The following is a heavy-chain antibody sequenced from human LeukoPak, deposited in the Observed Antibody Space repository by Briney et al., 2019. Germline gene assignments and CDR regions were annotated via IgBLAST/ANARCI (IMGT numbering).Heavy chain of an antibody. Sequence: RGSLRLSYAASGFTFSSYWMHWVRQAPGKGLVWVSRISPDGSTTGHADSVKGRFTTSRDNAKNTLFLQMNSLRAEDTAVYYCTRDFDFSSAIWGQGTLVTVSS. CDR1: GFTFSSYW. CDR3: TRDFDFSSAI. CDR2: ISPDGSTT. D-gene: IGHD3-3*01. J-gene: IGHJ4*02. V-gene: IGHV3-74*01.